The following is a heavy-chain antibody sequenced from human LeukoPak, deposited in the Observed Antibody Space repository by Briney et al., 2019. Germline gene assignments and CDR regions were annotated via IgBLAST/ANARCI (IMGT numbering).Heavy chain of an antibody. D-gene: IGHD6-13*01. CDR3: ASDKGYSNNYFDY. Sequence: TLSTNAMGWVRQPPGKGLEWIASIYYSGSTYYNSSLKSRVTISVDTSRNQFSLKLSSVTAADTALYYCASDKGYSNNYFDYWGQGTLVTVSS. V-gene: IGHV4-39*01. CDR1: TLSTNA. J-gene: IGHJ4*01. CDR2: IYYSGST.